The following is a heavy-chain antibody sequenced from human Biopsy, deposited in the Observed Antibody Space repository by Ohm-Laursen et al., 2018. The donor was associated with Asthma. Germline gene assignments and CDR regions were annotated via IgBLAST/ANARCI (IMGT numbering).Heavy chain of an antibody. CDR3: ARAVDYSHYYGIDV. D-gene: IGHD3-10*01. V-gene: IGHV1-18*01. Sequence: ASVKVSCKTSGYTFNSAGITWVRQAPGQGLEWMGWISVYNGNTKVAQKLQDRVTMITDTSTSTAYMELRSLRSEDTAVYFCARAVDYSHYYGIDVWGQGTTATVS. CDR2: ISVYNGNT. J-gene: IGHJ6*02. CDR1: GYTFNSAG.